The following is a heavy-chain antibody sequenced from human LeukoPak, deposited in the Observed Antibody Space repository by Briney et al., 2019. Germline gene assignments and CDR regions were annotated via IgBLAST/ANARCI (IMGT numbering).Heavy chain of an antibody. CDR2: INSDGSST. CDR3: ARGPSGWGSLDS. Sequence: GGSLRLSCAASGFTFSSYWMHWVRQAPGKGLVWVSRINSDGSSTNYADSVKGRFTISRDNAKNTLYLQVKGLRAEDTAVYYCARGPSGWGSLDSWGQGTLVTVSS. J-gene: IGHJ4*02. V-gene: IGHV3-74*01. D-gene: IGHD7-27*01. CDR1: GFTFSSYW.